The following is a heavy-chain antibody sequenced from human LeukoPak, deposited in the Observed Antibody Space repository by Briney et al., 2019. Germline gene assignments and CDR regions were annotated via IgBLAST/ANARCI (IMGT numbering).Heavy chain of an antibody. CDR2: IKQDGSEK. CDR3: ARDAYSSGYYYFDY. D-gene: IGHD3-22*01. Sequence: GGSLRLSCAASGLTFSSYWMSWVRQAPGKGLEWVANIKQDGSEKYYVDSVKGRFTISRDNAKNSLYLQMNSLRAEDTAVYYCARDAYSSGYYYFDYWGQGTLVTVSS. CDR1: GLTFSSYW. J-gene: IGHJ4*02. V-gene: IGHV3-7*01.